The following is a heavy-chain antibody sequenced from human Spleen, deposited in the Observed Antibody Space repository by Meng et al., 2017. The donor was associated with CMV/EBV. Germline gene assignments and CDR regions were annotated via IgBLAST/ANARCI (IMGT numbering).Heavy chain of an antibody. CDR2: ISGSGRTI. J-gene: IGHJ6*02. V-gene: IGHV3-11*01. CDR1: DFTFSDYY. Sequence: GGSLRLSCAASDFTFSDYYMTWIRQAPGKGLEWVSYISGSGRTIYYADSVKGRFTISRDNAKKSLFRQMNSLRAEDTAVYYCARERMRGGLERSGWYYYGLDVWGQGTTVTVSS. D-gene: IGHD6-19*01. CDR3: ARERMRGGLERSGWYYYGLDV.